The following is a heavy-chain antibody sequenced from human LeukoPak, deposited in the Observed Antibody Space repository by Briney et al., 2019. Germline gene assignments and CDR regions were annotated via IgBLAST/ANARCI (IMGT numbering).Heavy chain of an antibody. Sequence: QPGGSLRLSCAASGFTFSTKWMTWVRQAPGKGLEWVAVISYDGSNKYYADSVKGRFTISRDNSKNTLYLQMNSLRAEDTAVYYCAKDLHSGSYPGSGYWGQGTLVTVSS. CDR2: ISYDGSNK. J-gene: IGHJ4*02. D-gene: IGHD1-26*01. CDR3: AKDLHSGSYPGSGY. CDR1: GFTFSTKW. V-gene: IGHV3-30*18.